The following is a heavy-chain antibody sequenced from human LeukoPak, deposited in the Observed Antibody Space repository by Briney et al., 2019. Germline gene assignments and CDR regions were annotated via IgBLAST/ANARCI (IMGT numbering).Heavy chain of an antibody. CDR1: GGSISSSSYY. CDR3: ARETSQKGAHYMDV. CDR2: MYYSGST. V-gene: IGHV4-39*07. J-gene: IGHJ6*03. Sequence: SETLSLTCTVSGGSISSSSYYWGWIRQPPGKGLEWIGSMYYSGSTYHNPSLKSRVTISVDTSKNQFSLKLSSVTAADTAVYYCARETSQKGAHYMDVWGKGTTITISS. D-gene: IGHD3-16*01.